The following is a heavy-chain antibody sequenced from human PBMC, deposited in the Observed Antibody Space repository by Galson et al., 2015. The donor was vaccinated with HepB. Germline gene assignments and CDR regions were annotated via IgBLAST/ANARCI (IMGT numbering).Heavy chain of an antibody. CDR1: GFTFSDYR. CDR2: ISRSSIVI. J-gene: IGHJ4*02. CDR3: TRDFAEMATDY. D-gene: IGHD5-24*01. Sequence: SLRLSCAVSGFTFSDYRMNWVRQAPGKGLEWISYISRSSIVIYYADFVKGRFTISRDNAKNLLYLQMNSLTDEDTAVYYCTRDFAEMATDYWGQGTLVIVSS. V-gene: IGHV3-48*02.